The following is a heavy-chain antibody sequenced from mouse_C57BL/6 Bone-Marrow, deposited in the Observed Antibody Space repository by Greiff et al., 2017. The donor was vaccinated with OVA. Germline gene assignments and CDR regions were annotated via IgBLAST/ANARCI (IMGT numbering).Heavy chain of an antibody. Sequence: VQLQQSGAELAKPGASVQLSCKASGYPFTSYWMHWVKQRPGQGLEWIGYINPSSGYTKYNQKFKDKATLTADKSSSTAYMQLSSLTYEDSAVYYCAREAYGSFYYFDYWGQGTTLTVSS. CDR3: AREAYGSFYYFDY. CDR2: INPSSGYT. CDR1: GYPFTSYW. D-gene: IGHD2-10*02. J-gene: IGHJ2*01. V-gene: IGHV1-7*01.